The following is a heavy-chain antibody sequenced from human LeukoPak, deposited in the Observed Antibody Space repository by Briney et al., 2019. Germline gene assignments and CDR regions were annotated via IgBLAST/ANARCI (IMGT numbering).Heavy chain of an antibody. V-gene: IGHV1-2*02. J-gene: IGHJ4*02. CDR1: GYTFTGYY. Sequence: ASVKVSFKASGYTFTGYYMHWVRQAPGQGLEWMGWINPNSGGTDYAQKFQGRVTMTRDTSISTAYMELSRLRSDDTAVYYCARVPGYSGYEYWGQGTLVTVSS. D-gene: IGHD5-12*01. CDR3: ARVPGYSGYEY. CDR2: INPNSGGT.